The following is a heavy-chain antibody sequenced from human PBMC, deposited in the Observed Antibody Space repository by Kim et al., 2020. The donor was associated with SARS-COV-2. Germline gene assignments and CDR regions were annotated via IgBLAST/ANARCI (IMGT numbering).Heavy chain of an antibody. CDR1: GFTFSSYG. V-gene: IGHV3-30*03. CDR3: ATLKWELRPG. D-gene: IGHD1-26*01. J-gene: IGHJ4*02. CDR2: ISYDGSNK. Sequence: GGSLRLSCAASGFTFSSYGMHWVRQAPGKGLEWVAVISYDGSNKYYADSVKGRFTISRDNSKNTLYLQMNSLRAEDTAVYYCATLKWELRPGWGQGTLVTVSS.